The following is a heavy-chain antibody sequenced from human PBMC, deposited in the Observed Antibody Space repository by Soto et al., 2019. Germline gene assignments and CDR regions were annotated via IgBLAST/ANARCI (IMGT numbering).Heavy chain of an antibody. V-gene: IGHV3-72*01. CDR1: GFTFSDHY. J-gene: IGHJ6*02. D-gene: IGHD3-22*01. CDR2: TRNKANSYTT. CDR3: ARVPSSYDTGDYYYYGMDV. Sequence: PVGSLRLSCAASGFTFSDHYMDWVRQAPGKGLEWVGRTRNKANSYTTEYAASVKGRFTISRDDSKNSLYLQMNSLKTEDTAVYYCARVPSSYDTGDYYYYGMDVWGQGTTVTVSS.